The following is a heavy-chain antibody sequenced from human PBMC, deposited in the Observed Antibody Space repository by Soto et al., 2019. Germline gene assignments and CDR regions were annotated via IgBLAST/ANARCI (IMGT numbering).Heavy chain of an antibody. J-gene: IGHJ4*02. CDR2: ISGSGGST. V-gene: IGHV3-23*01. CDR1: GFTFSSYA. Sequence: EVQLLESGGGLVQPGGSLRLSCAASGFTFSSYAMSWVRQAPGKGLEWVSAISGSGGSTYYAGYVKGRFTISRDNAKNTLYLQMNSLRAEDTAVYYCANRKGPFDYWGQGTLVTVSS. CDR3: ANRKGPFDY.